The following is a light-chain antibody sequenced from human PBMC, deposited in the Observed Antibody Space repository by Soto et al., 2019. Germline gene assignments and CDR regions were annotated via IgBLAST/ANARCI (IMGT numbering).Light chain of an antibody. CDR1: QSVSSN. CDR2: GAS. CDR3: QQYDSYPWT. Sequence: EIVMTHSPATLSVSPGERATLSCSASQSVSSNLAWYQQKPGQAPRLLIYGASTRATGIPARFSGSGSGTEFTLTISSLQPDDFATYYCQQYDSYPWTFGQGTKVHIK. V-gene: IGKV3-15*01. J-gene: IGKJ1*01.